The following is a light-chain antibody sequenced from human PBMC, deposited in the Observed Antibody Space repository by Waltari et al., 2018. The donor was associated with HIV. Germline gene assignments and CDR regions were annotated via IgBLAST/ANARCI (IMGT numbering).Light chain of an antibody. CDR2: AAS. J-gene: IGKJ1*01. CDR1: QDIGTN. Sequence: DIQMTQSPFSLSASIVHRVTLSCRSSQDIGTNLAWYQQKSGKVPKLLIYAASTLLSGVPPRFSGRGSGTDFTLIISSLQAEDVASYYCQKYDSGPWTFGQGTKVEI. V-gene: IGKV1-27*01. CDR3: QKYDSGPWT.